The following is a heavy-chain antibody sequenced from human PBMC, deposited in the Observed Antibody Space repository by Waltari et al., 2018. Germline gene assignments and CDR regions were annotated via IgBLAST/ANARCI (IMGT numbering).Heavy chain of an antibody. CDR2: INQSGST. Sequence: QVQLQQWGAGRLKPSETLSLTCAVYGGSFSGYYWSWTRKPPGKGLEWIGEINQSGSTNYNPSLKSRVTISVDTSKNQFSLKLSSVTAADTAVYYCAIRRRGVNSGYYFDYWGQGTLVTVSS. J-gene: IGHJ4*02. D-gene: IGHD5-12*01. CDR3: AIRRRGVNSGYYFDY. V-gene: IGHV4-34*01. CDR1: GGSFSGYY.